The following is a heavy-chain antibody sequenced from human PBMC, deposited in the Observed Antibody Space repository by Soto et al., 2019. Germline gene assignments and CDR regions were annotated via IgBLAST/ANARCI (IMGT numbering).Heavy chain of an antibody. D-gene: IGHD2-2*01. V-gene: IGHV1-69*19. CDR3: ASEVQLHTPGFAY. CDR2: ISPMFGAA. Sequence: QVQLVQSGAEMKKPGSSVKVSCQSSGGTFNTYAMNWVRQAPGQGPEWMGDISPMFGAAKYTPKFQGRVTFTVDAPTGTSDMQLSSLTSEDTPLYFCASEVQLHTPGFAYWGQGTLVTVSS. CDR1: GGTFNTYA. J-gene: IGHJ4*02.